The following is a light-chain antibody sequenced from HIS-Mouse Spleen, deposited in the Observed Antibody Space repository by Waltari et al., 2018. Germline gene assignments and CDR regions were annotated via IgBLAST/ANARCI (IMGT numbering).Light chain of an antibody. CDR3: YSTDSSGNHRV. V-gene: IGLV3-10*01. CDR1: ALPKKY. J-gene: IGLJ2*01. Sequence: SYELTQPPSVSVSPGQTARITRYGDALPKKYAYWYQQKSGQAPVLVIYEDSKRPAGIPERFSGSSSGTMATLTISGAQVGDEADYYCYSTDSSGNHRVFGGGTKLTVL. CDR2: EDS.